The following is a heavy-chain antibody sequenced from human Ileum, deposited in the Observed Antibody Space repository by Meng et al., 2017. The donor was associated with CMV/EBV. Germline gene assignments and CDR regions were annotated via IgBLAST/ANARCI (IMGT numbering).Heavy chain of an antibody. CDR1: GFTFSDYW. V-gene: IGHV3-7*01. CDR3: AREVMGMDV. CDR2: MKEEGGEK. Sequence: GGSLRLSCAASGFTFSDYWMSWVRQAPGKGLEWVANMKEEGGEKHYVDSVKGRFIISRDNAKNSLYLQINSLRGEDSAVYYCAREVMGMDVWGQGTTVTVSS. D-gene: IGHD3-16*01. J-gene: IGHJ6*02.